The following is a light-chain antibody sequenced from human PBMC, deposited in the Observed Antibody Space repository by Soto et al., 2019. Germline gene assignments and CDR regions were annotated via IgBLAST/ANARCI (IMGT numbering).Light chain of an antibody. V-gene: IGKV3-15*01. CDR2: GAP. CDR3: HAYTNWPALT. Sequence: GRAQCTGTLSVSPGERATLSCRANQGVSSNLAWYQQKPGQAPRLLISGAPTRATGITDMFSGSGSGTEFTLTISSLQSQAFPVYYCHAYTNWPALTSAGGTKVDI. J-gene: IGKJ4*01. CDR1: QGVSSN.